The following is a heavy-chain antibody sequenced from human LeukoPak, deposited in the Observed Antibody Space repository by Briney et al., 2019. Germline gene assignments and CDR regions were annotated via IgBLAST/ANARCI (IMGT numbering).Heavy chain of an antibody. V-gene: IGHV5-51*01. CDR3: AATYYHDSSGYLEGAFDI. CDR2: IDPSDSET. J-gene: IGHJ3*02. D-gene: IGHD3-22*01. Sequence: GESLKISCKASGYRFTSYWIGWVRQMPGKGLEWMGIIDPSDSETRYTPSFQGQVTISVDKSLTTAYLQWSSLKASDTAMYYCAATYYHDSSGYLEGAFDIWGQGTMVTVSS. CDR1: GYRFTSYW.